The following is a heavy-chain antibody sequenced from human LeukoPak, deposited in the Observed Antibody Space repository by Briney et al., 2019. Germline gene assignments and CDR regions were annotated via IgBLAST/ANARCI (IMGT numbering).Heavy chain of an antibody. V-gene: IGHV1-18*01. CDR1: GYTFTSYG. CDR2: ISAYNGIT. CDR3: ARDWNYYDSSGYYQAAFDI. Sequence: ASVKVSCKASGYTFTSYGISWVRQAPGQGLEWMGWISAYNGITNYAQKLQGRVTMTTDTSTSTAYMELRSLRSDDTAVYYCARDWNYYDSSGYYQAAFDIWGQGTMVTVSS. J-gene: IGHJ3*02. D-gene: IGHD3-22*01.